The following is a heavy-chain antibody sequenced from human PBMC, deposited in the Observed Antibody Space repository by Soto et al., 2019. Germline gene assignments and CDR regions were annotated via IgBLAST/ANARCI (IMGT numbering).Heavy chain of an antibody. V-gene: IGHV3-30-3*01. CDR3: GRCTSTSCHLGSDY. Sequence: GGSLRLSCAASGFTFSSYAMNWVRQAPGKGPEWVALISHDGINKYYADSVRGRFTISRDSSTNTLYLQMNSLRAADTAVYYCGRCTSTSCHLGSDYWGQGTLVTVSS. CDR2: ISHDGINK. J-gene: IGHJ4*02. CDR1: GFTFSSYA. D-gene: IGHD2-2*01.